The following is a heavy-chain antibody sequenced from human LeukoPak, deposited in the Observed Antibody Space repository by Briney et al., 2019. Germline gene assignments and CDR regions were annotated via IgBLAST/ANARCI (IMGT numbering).Heavy chain of an antibody. D-gene: IGHD2-2*01. CDR1: GGSISSSSYY. V-gene: IGHV4-39*07. J-gene: IGHJ4*02. Sequence: NTSETLSLTCTVSGGSISSSSYYWGWIRQPPGKGLEWIGSIYYSGSTYYNPSLKSRVTISVDTSKNQFSLKLSSVTAADTAVYYCAIQLIACSSTSCYATYDDYWGQGTLVTVSS. CDR3: AIQLIACSSTSCYATYDDY. CDR2: IYYSGST.